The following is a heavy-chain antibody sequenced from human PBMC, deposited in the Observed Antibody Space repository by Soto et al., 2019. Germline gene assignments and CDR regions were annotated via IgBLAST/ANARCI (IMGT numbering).Heavy chain of an antibody. CDR2: VSYDGSNK. CDR3: ARDRATAVTIDY. V-gene: IGHV3-30-3*01. Sequence: PGGSLRLSCAASGFTFSSYALHWVRQAPDKGLEWVAFVSYDGSNKYYADSVKGRITISRDNSKNTLYLQLNSLRAEDTAVYYCARDRATAVTIDYWGQGTLVTVSS. CDR1: GFTFSSYA. D-gene: IGHD4-17*01. J-gene: IGHJ4*02.